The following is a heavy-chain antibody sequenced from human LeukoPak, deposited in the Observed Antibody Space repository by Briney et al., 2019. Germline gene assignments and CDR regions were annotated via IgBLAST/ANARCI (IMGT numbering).Heavy chain of an antibody. D-gene: IGHD1-26*01. J-gene: IGHJ4*02. CDR2: ISAYNGNT. Sequence: EASVKVSCKASGYTFTSYGISWVRQAPGQGLEWMGWISAYNGNTNYAQKLQGRVTMTTDTSTSTAYMELRSLRSDDTAVYYCARASPPYSGSFREGFDYWGQGTLATASS. V-gene: IGHV1-18*01. CDR1: GYTFTSYG. CDR3: ARASPPYSGSFREGFDY.